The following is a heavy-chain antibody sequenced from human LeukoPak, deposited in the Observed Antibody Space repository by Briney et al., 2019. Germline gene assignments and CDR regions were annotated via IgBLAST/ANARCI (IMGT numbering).Heavy chain of an antibody. CDR3: ARQGLAAAGFPFDY. CDR1: GGSISSSSYY. J-gene: IGHJ4*02. CDR2: IYYSGST. V-gene: IGHV4-39*01. Sequence: SETLSLTCTVSGGSISSSSYYWGWLRQPPGKGLEWIGSIYYSGSTYYNPSLKSRVTISVDTSKNQFSLKLSSVTAADTAVYYCARQGLAAAGFPFDYWGQGTLVTVSS. D-gene: IGHD6-13*01.